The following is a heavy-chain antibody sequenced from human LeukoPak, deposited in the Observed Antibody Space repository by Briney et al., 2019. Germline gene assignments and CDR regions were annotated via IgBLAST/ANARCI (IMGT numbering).Heavy chain of an antibody. CDR3: ASEYCSSTSCSSDP. D-gene: IGHD2-2*01. CDR1: GFTFSSYS. Sequence: GGSLRLSCAASGFTFSSYSMNWVRQAPGKGLEWVSSISSSSSYIYYADSVKGRFTISRDNAKNSLYLQMNSLRAEDTAVYYCASEYCSSTSCSSDPWGQGTLVTVSS. J-gene: IGHJ5*02. V-gene: IGHV3-21*01. CDR2: ISSSSSYI.